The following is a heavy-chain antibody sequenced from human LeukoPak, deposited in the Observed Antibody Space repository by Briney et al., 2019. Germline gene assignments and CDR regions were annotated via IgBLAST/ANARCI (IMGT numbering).Heavy chain of an antibody. CDR3: ARLYSNYLDY. D-gene: IGHD4-11*01. CDR2: ISSNSYI. CDR1: GFTFSSYT. J-gene: IGHJ4*02. Sequence: GGSLRLSCAASGFTFSSYTMNWVRQTPGKGLEWVSSISSNSYIYYADSVKGRFTISRDNAKNSLYLQMNSLRAEDTAVYYCARLYSNYLDYWGQGTLVTVSS. V-gene: IGHV3-21*01.